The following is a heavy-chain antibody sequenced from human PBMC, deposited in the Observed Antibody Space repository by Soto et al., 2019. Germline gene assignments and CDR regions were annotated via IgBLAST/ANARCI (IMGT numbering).Heavy chain of an antibody. D-gene: IGHD2-15*01. V-gene: IGHV4-4*07. J-gene: IGHJ4*02. CDR1: GGSVSNYY. CDR2: IYTGGST. CDR3: ARANVGPPGGGSWTMPFDF. Sequence: QVQLQESGPGLVKPSETLSLTCSVSGGSVSNYYWSWFRQPAGKGLEWIGRIYTGGSTNYNPSLKSRVSLSVDTSKNQFSLRLTSLTAADTAVYYCARANVGPPGGGSWTMPFDFWGQGTLVTVSS.